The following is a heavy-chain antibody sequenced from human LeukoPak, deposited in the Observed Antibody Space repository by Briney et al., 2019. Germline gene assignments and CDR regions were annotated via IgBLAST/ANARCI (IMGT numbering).Heavy chain of an antibody. D-gene: IGHD3-22*01. CDR1: GFTFDDYA. J-gene: IGHJ4*02. CDR2: ISWDGGST. V-gene: IGHV3-43D*04. CDR3: AKDQGYDSSGYVPD. Sequence: GGSPRLSCTASGFTFDDYAMHWVRQAPGKGLEWVSLISWDGGSTYYADSVKGRFTISRDNSKNSLYLQMNSLRAEDTALYYCAKDQGYDSSGYVPDWGQGTLVTVSS.